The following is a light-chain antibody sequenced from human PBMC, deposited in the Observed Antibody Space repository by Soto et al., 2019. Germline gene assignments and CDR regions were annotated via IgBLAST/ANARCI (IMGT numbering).Light chain of an antibody. CDR1: QSVGTY. Sequence: EIVLTQSPATLSLSPGEGASLSCRASQSVGTYMAWYQHKPGQASRLLIYDASKRATGIPARFSGSGSGTNFTFTISSLEPADFALYFCQLRSSWPPYTFAQGTKLGIK. CDR2: DAS. CDR3: QLRSSWPPYT. V-gene: IGKV3-11*01. J-gene: IGKJ2*01.